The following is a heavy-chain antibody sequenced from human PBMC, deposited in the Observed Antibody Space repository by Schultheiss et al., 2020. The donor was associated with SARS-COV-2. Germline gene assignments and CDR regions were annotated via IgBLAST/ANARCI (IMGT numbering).Heavy chain of an antibody. V-gene: IGHV3-30*03. CDR2: ISYDGSNK. CDR3: AREAPIDCSGGSCYSPSYYYYYGMDV. Sequence: GESLKISCAASGFTFSSYGMHWVRQAPGKGLEWVAVISYDGSNKYYADSVKGRFTISRDNSKNTLYLQMNSLRAEDTAVYYCAREAPIDCSGGSCYSPSYYYYYGMDVWGQGTTVTVSS. J-gene: IGHJ6*02. CDR1: GFTFSSYG. D-gene: IGHD2-15*01.